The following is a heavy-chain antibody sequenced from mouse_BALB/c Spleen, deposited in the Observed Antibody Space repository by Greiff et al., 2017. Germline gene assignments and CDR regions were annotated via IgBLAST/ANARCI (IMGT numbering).Heavy chain of an antibody. V-gene: IGHV5-6-5*01. D-gene: IGHD3-3*01. CDR3: ARGGDSPAWFAY. CDR1: GFTFSSYA. J-gene: IGHJ3*01. CDR2: ISSGGST. Sequence: EVQLVESGGGLVKPGGSLKLSCAASGFTFSSYAMSWVRQTPEKRLEWVASISSGGSTYYPDSVKGRFTISRDNARNILYLQMSSLRSEDTAMYYCARGGDSPAWFAYWGQGTLVTVSA.